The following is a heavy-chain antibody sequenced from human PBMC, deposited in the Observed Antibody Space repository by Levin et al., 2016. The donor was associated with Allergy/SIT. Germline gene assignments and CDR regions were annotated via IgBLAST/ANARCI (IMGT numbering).Heavy chain of an antibody. CDR2: IKSKTDGGTT. J-gene: IGHJ6*02. D-gene: IGHD5/OR15-5a*01. V-gene: IGHV3-15*01. Sequence: WIRQPPGKGLEWVGRIKSKTDGGTTDYAAPVKGRFTISRDDSKNTLYLQMNSLKTEDTAVYYCSVSADYYGMDVWGQGTTVTVSS. CDR3: SVSADYYGMDV.